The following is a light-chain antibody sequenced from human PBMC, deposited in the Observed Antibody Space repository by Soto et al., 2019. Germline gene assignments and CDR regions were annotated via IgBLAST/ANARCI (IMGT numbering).Light chain of an antibody. CDR3: QQYYSSPLT. J-gene: IGKJ1*01. CDR2: WAS. CDR1: QSVLYSSNNKKY. V-gene: IGKV4-1*01. Sequence: DIVMTQSPDSLAVSLGERATINCKSSQSVLYSSNNKKYLAWYQQKAGQPPKLLIYWASTRESGVPDRFSGSGSGTDFTLTISSLQAADVAVYFCQQYYSSPLTFGQGTKVEIK.